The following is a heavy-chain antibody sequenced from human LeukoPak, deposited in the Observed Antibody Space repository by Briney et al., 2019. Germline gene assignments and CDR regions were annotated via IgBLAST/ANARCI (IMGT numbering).Heavy chain of an antibody. CDR3: ARDPNPAESSSFAFDI. CDR2: IYYSGST. Sequence: SETLSLTCTVSGGSISSSSYYWGWIRQPPGKGLEWIGSIYYSGSTYYNPSLKSRVTISVDTSKNQFSLKLSSVTAADTAVYYCARDPNPAESSSFAFDIWGQGTMVTVSS. V-gene: IGHV4-39*07. J-gene: IGHJ3*02. D-gene: IGHD6-13*01. CDR1: GGSISSSSYY.